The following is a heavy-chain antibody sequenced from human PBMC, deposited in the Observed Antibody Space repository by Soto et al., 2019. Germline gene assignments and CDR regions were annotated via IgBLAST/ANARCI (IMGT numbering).Heavy chain of an antibody. Sequence: SETLSLTCAVYGGSFSGYYWSWIRQPPGKGLEWIGEINHSGSTNYNPSLKSRVTISVDTSKNQFSLKLSSVTAADTAVYYCARGLNGYSSSWYSSPSWFDPWGQGPLVTVSS. J-gene: IGHJ5*02. CDR3: ARGLNGYSSSWYSSPSWFDP. V-gene: IGHV4-34*01. CDR1: GGSFSGYY. D-gene: IGHD6-13*01. CDR2: INHSGST.